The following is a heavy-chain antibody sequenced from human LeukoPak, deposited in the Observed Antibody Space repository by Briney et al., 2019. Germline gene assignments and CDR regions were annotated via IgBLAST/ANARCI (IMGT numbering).Heavy chain of an antibody. V-gene: IGHV4-61*08. CDR1: GGSISSGGYY. CDR3: ARHSRYCSGGTCYYDY. Sequence: PSETLSLTCTVSGGSISSGGYYWSWIRQPPGKGLEWIGYIYYSGSTNYNPSLKSRVTISVDTSKNQFSLKLSSVTAADTAVYYCARHSRYCSGGTCYYDYWGQGTLVTVSS. J-gene: IGHJ4*02. D-gene: IGHD2-15*01. CDR2: IYYSGST.